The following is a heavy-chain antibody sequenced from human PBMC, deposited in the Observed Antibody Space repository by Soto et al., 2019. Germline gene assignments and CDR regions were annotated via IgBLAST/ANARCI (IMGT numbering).Heavy chain of an antibody. CDR3: ARRGYSYGWGLNWFDP. V-gene: IGHV1-18*01. CDR2: ISAYNGNT. CDR1: GYTFTSYV. D-gene: IGHD5-18*01. J-gene: IGHJ5*02. Sequence: AAVKVSCKASGYTFTSYVISWVRQAPGQGLEWMGWISAYNGNTNYAQKLQGRVTMTTDTSTSTAYMELRSLRSDDTAVYYCARRGYSYGWGLNWFDPWGQGTLVTVSS.